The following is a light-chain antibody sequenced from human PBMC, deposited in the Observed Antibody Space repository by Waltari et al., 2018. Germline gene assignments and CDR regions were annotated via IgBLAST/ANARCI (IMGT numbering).Light chain of an antibody. CDR1: QNISRW. V-gene: IGKV1-5*03. CDR2: KAS. J-gene: IGKJ1*01. Sequence: DIQMTQSPSTLSASVGDKVTITCRASQNISRWLAWYQQKPGRAPKLLIYKASILESGVPSRFSGSGSGTEFTLTTSSLQPDDFATYFCQHYNNYPWTFGPGTKVEIK. CDR3: QHYNNYPWT.